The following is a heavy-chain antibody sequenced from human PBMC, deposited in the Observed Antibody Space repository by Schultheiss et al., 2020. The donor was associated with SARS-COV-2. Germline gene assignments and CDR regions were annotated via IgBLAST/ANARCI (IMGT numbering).Heavy chain of an antibody. CDR2: IYYSGST. CDR1: GGSISSGGYY. Sequence: SETLSLTCTVSGGSISSGGYYWSWIRQHPGKGLEWIGYIYYSGSTYYNPSLKSLVTISVDTSKNQFSLKLSSVTAADTAVYYCARDGVVTPNWFDPWGQGTLVTVSS. D-gene: IGHD2-21*02. V-gene: IGHV4-31*01. J-gene: IGHJ5*02. CDR3: ARDGVVTPNWFDP.